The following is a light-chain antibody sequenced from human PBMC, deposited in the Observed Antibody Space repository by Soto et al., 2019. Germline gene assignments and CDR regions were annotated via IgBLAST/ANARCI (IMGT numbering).Light chain of an antibody. Sequence: EIVMTQSPATLSVSPGERATLSCRASQSVSSNLAWYQQKPGQAPRLLIYDASSRATGIPDRFSGSGSGTDFTLTISRLEPEDFAVYYCQQYGSSPYTFGLGTKVDI. CDR3: QQYGSSPYT. CDR1: QSVSSN. J-gene: IGKJ2*01. V-gene: IGKV3-20*01. CDR2: DAS.